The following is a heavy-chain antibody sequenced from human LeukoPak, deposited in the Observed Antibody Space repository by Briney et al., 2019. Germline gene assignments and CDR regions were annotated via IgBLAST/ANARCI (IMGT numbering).Heavy chain of an antibody. CDR1: GYTFTSYA. J-gene: IGHJ3*02. D-gene: IGHD1-1*01. V-gene: IGHV1-3*01. CDR3: ASNAQLDAFDI. CDR2: INAGNGNT. Sequence: VASVKVSRKASGYTFTSYAMHWVRQAPGQRLEWMGWINAGNGNTKYSQKFQGRVTITRDTSASTAYMELSSLRSEDTAVYYCASNAQLDAFDIWGQGTMVTVSS.